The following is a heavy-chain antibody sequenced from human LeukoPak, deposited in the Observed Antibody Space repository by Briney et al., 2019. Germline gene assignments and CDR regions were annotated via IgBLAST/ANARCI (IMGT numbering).Heavy chain of an antibody. Sequence: GGSLRLSCADSGFTFSSYAMHWVRQAPGKGLEWVAVISYDGSNKYYADSVKGRFTISRDNSKNTLYLQMNSLRAEDTAVYYCARDRNYCDSSGYYGWGQGTLVTVSS. CDR3: ARDRNYCDSSGYYG. CDR2: ISYDGSNK. CDR1: GFTFSSYA. D-gene: IGHD3-22*01. V-gene: IGHV3-30-3*01. J-gene: IGHJ4*02.